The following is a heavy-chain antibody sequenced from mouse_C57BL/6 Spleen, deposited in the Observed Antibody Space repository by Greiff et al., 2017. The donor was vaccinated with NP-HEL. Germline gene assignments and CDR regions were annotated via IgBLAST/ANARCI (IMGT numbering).Heavy chain of an antibody. CDR3: TAEYYCGSSYYFDY. CDR2: IDPEDGDT. D-gene: IGHD1-1*01. V-gene: IGHV14-1*01. J-gene: IGHJ2*01. CDR1: GFNIKDYY. Sequence: VQLQQSGAELVRPGASVKLSCTASGFNIKDYYMHWVKQRPEQGLEWIGRIDPEDGDTEYAPKFQGTATMTADTSSNTAYLQRSSLTSEDTAVYYCTAEYYCGSSYYFDYWGQGTTLTVSS.